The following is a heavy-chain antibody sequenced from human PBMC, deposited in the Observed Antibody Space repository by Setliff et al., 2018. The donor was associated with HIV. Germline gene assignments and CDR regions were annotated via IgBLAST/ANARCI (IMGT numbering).Heavy chain of an antibody. CDR3: AKTYSSGWYGYYYYYMDV. D-gene: IGHD6-19*01. CDR2: IRYDGSNK. J-gene: IGHJ6*03. V-gene: IGHV3-30*02. Sequence: PGGSLRLSCAASGFTFSSYGMHWVRQAPGKGLEWVAFIRYDGSNKYYADSVKGRFTISRDNSKNTLYLQMNSLRAEDTAVYYWAKTYSSGWYGYYYYYMDVWGKGTTVTVSS. CDR1: GFTFSSYG.